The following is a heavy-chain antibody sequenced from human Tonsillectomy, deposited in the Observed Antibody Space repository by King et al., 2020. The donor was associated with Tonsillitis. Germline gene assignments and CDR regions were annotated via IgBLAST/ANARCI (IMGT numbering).Heavy chain of an antibody. CDR1: GFTFSSYA. J-gene: IGHJ4*02. D-gene: IGHD5-12*01. CDR3: AKGFNSGYATVDY. CDR2: ISGSGVST. V-gene: IGHV3-23*04. Sequence: VQLVESGGGLVQPGGSLRLSCAASGFTFSSYAMSWVRQAPGKGLEWVSAISGSGVSTYYADSVGGRFTISRDNSQNTLYLQMNSLRAEDTAVYYCAKGFNSGYATVDYWSQGTLVTVSS.